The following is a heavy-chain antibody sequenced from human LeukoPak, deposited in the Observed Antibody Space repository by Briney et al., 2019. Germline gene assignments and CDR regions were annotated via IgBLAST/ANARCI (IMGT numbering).Heavy chain of an antibody. Sequence: GGSLRLSCAASGFPVSSNYLSWVRQAPGEGVEWVSVIYSGGSTYYADSVKGRFTNTRDNSKNTLQLQMNSLRAEDTAVYYCARARVGCTNYAFDIWGQGTMVTVSS. D-gene: IGHD2-8*01. CDR3: ARARVGCTNYAFDI. V-gene: IGHV3-53*01. CDR1: GFPVSSNY. CDR2: IYSGGST. J-gene: IGHJ3*02.